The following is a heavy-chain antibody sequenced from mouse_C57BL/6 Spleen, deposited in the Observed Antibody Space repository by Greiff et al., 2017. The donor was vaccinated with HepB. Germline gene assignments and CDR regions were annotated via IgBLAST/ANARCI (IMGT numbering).Heavy chain of an antibody. CDR1: GFTFSSYA. V-gene: IGHV5-9-1*02. D-gene: IGHD2-2*01. Sequence: EVHLVESGEGLVKPGGSLKLSCAASGFTFSSYAMSWVRQTPEKRLEWVAYISSGGDYIYYADTVKGRFTISRDNARNPLYLQMSSLKSEDTAMYYCTRDREVTTLYYYAMDYWGQGTSVTVSS. J-gene: IGHJ4*01. CDR3: TRDREVTTLYYYAMDY. CDR2: ISSGGDYI.